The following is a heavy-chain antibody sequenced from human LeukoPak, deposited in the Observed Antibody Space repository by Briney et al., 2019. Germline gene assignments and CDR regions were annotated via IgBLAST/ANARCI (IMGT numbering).Heavy chain of an antibody. CDR1: DGSINSYY. J-gene: IGHJ6*02. V-gene: IGHV4-59*01. CDR3: ARDRSSVVPAAAMRANYYYYYGMDV. D-gene: IGHD2-2*01. Sequence: TPSETLSLTCSVSDGSINSYYWSWIRQPPGKGLEWIGYIYYSGSTNYNPSLKSRVTISVDTSKNQFSLKLSSVTAADTAVYYCARDRSSVVPAAAMRANYYYYYGMDVWGQGTTVTVSS. CDR2: IYYSGST.